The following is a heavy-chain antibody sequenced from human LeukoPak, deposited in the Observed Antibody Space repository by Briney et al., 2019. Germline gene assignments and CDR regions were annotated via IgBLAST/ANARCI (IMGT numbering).Heavy chain of an antibody. Sequence: SETLSLTCTVSGGSISSSSYYWGWIRQPPGKGLEWIAYIYYCGSTYYNPSLKSRVTISVDTSKNQFSLKLSSVTAADTAVFYCARDMLGWAPGHDAFDIWGQGTMVTVSS. CDR3: ARDMLGWAPGHDAFDI. CDR2: IYYCGST. V-gene: IGHV4-30-4*08. CDR1: GGSISSSSYY. J-gene: IGHJ3*02. D-gene: IGHD3-10*02.